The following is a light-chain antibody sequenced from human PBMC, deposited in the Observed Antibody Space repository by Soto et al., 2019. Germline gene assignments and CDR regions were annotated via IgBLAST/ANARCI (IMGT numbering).Light chain of an antibody. V-gene: IGKV1-5*01. J-gene: IGKJ1*01. CDR1: RSISNW. CDR3: QQYDSYSWT. Sequence: ASRSISNWVAWYQQKPGKAPKLLISDASDFERGVPSRFSGTGSGTEFTLTISSLQPDDCATYYCQQYDSYSWTFGQGTKVDIK. CDR2: DAS.